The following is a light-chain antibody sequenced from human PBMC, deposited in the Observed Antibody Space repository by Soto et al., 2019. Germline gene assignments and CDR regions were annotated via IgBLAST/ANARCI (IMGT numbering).Light chain of an antibody. Sequence: QPVLTQSSSASASLGSSVKLTCTLSSGHSSYIIAWHQQQPGKAPRYLMKLEGSGSYNKGSGVPDRFSGSSSGADRYLTLSTLQFEDEADYYCETWDINTHVVFGGGTKLTVL. CDR2: LEGSGSY. CDR1: SGHSSYI. V-gene: IGLV4-60*02. J-gene: IGLJ2*01. CDR3: ETWDINTHVV.